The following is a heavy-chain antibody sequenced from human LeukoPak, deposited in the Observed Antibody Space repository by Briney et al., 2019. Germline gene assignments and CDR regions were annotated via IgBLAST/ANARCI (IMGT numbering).Heavy chain of an antibody. J-gene: IGHJ4*02. V-gene: IGHV1-18*01. CDR2: ISAYNGNT. CDR3: SGDLTPLDY. Sequence: ASVKVSCKASGYTFTSYGISLVRQAPGQGLEWMGWISAYNGNTNYAQKPQGRVTMTTDTSTTTAYMELRSLRFDYAGGYFWSGDLTPLDYWGQGTLVTVSS. D-gene: IGHD2-15*01. CDR1: GYTFTSYG.